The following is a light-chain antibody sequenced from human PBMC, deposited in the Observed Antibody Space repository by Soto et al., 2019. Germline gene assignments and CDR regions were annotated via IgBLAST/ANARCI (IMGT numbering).Light chain of an antibody. J-gene: IGKJ5*01. CDR3: QHYGKSPIT. V-gene: IGKV3-20*01. CDR2: GAS. CDR1: ESVYSNY. Sequence: EIVLTQSPGTLSLSPGERGTLSCRASESVYSNYLAWYQKKPGQAPRLLIHGASIRANGIPDRFSGSGSGIDFTLTSSSLEPEDFRGYYCQHYGKSPITFGQGTRLEIK.